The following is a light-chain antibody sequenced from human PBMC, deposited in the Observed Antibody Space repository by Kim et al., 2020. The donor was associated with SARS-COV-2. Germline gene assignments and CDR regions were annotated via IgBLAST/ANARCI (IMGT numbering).Light chain of an antibody. CDR1: KLGKTY. V-gene: IGLV3-1*01. CDR3: QAWDSTTLL. Sequence: SYELTQPPSVSVSPGQTTSITCSGDKLGKTYSSWYQQQPGQSPVLVIYQDTQRPSGIPERFSGSNSENTATLTISGTQAVDEADYYCQAWDSTTLLFGGGTQLTVL. J-gene: IGLJ2*01. CDR2: QDT.